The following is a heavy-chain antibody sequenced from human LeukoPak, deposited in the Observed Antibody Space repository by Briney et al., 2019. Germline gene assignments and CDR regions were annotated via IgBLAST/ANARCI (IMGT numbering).Heavy chain of an antibody. D-gene: IGHD2-2*01. CDR2: ISGSGGST. CDR3: AKDLGYCSSTSCYFYYYYYYGMDV. V-gene: IGHV3-23*01. CDR1: GLTFSSYA. Sequence: PGGSLRLSCAASGLTFSSYAMSWVRQAPGKGLEWVSAISGSGGSTYYADSVKGRFTISRDNSKNTLYLQMNSLRAEDTAVYYCAKDLGYCSSTSCYFYYYYYYGMDVWGQGTTVTVSS. J-gene: IGHJ6*02.